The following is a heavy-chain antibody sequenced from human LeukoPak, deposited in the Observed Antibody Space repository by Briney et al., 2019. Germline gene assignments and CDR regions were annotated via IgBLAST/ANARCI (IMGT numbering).Heavy chain of an antibody. V-gene: IGHV4-59*01. Sequence: SETLSLTCTVSGGSISNYYWGWMRQPPGKGLEFIGYIHASGSRNYNPSLKSRVTISVDTSKNQFSLNVSSVTAADTAVYYCARAWSDGGKVVAHWGQGILVTVSS. J-gene: IGHJ4*02. D-gene: IGHD3-22*01. CDR1: GGSISNYY. CDR3: ARAWSDGGKVVAH. CDR2: IHASGSR.